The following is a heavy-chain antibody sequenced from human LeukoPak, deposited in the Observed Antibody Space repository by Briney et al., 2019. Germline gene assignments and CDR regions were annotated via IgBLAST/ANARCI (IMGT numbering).Heavy chain of an antibody. CDR3: ARGLRPDYYDSSGYYDY. V-gene: IGHV1-69*04. D-gene: IGHD3-22*01. CDR2: IIPILGIA. J-gene: IGHJ4*02. Sequence: ASVKVSCKASGGTFSSYAISWVRQAPGQGLEWMGRIIPILGIANYAQKFQGRVTITADKSTSTAYMELSSLRSEDTAVYYCARGLRPDYYDSSGYYDYWGQGTLVTVSS. CDR1: GGTFSSYA.